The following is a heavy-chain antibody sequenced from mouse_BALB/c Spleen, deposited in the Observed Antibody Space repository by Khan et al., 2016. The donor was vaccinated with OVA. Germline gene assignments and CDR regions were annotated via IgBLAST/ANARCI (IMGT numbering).Heavy chain of an antibody. CDR3: AGGMITYYAMDY. D-gene: IGHD2-4*01. J-gene: IGHJ4*01. V-gene: IGHV3-2*02. CDR2: ISYSSST. CDR1: GYSITSDYA. Sequence: EVQLQESGPGLVKPSQSLSLTCTVTGYSITSDYAWNWIRQFPGNKLEWMGYISYSSSTSYNPSLKGRISITRDTSKNQFFLQLNSVTTEDTATYYGAGGMITYYAMDYWGQGTSVTVSS.